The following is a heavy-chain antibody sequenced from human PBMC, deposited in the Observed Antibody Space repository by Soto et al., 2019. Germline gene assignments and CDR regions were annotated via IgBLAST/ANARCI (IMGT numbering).Heavy chain of an antibody. CDR1: GFTFSSYA. CDR3: ATVEMATTGFDY. Sequence: EVQLLESGGGLVQPGGSLRLSCAASGFTFSSYAMSWVRQAPGKGLEWVSAISGSGGSTYYADSVKGRFTISRDNSKNTLYLQMNSLRAEDTAVYYCATVEMATTGFDYWGQGTLVTVSS. V-gene: IGHV3-23*01. D-gene: IGHD1-1*01. J-gene: IGHJ4*02. CDR2: ISGSGGST.